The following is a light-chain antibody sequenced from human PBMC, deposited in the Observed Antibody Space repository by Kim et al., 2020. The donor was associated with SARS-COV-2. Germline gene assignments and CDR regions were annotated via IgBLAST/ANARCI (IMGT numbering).Light chain of an antibody. CDR3: QQYYSTPYT. J-gene: IGKJ2*01. CDR1: QSVLYRANYKNY. Sequence: DIVMTQSPDSLAVSLGERATINCKSSQSVLYRANYKNYLAWYQQKPGQPPKLLIYWASTRESGVPDRFSGSGSGTDFTLTISSLQAEDVAVYYCQQYYSTPYTFGQETKLEI. V-gene: IGKV4-1*01. CDR2: WAS.